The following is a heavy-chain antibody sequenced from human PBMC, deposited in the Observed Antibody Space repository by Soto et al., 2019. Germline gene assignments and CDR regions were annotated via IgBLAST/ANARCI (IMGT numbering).Heavy chain of an antibody. J-gene: IGHJ3*02. Sequence: GGSLRLSCAASGFTFSIYAMHWVRQAPGKGLEWVAVISYDGSNKYYADSVKGRFTISRDNSKNTLYLQMNSLRAEDTAVYYCAREGEYYYYSSGPDAFDIWGQGTMVTVSS. CDR3: AREGEYYYYSSGPDAFDI. D-gene: IGHD3-22*01. CDR1: GFTFSIYA. CDR2: ISYDGSNK. V-gene: IGHV3-30-3*01.